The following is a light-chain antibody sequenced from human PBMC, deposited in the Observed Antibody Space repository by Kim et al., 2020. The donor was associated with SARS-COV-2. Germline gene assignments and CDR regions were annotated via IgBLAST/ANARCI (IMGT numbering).Light chain of an antibody. CDR2: GAS. CDR3: QQYDHWPYN. J-gene: IGKJ2*01. Sequence: SVSPGERATLSCTASQTVSIILAWYQQKPGQAPRLLIFGASTRATGVPARFSGGGSGTDFILTISSLQSEDSAVYYCQQYDHWPYNFAQGTKLEI. V-gene: IGKV3-15*01. CDR1: QTVSII.